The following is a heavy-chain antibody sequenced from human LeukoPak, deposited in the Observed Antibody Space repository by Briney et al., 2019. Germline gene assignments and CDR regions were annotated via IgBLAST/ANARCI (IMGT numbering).Heavy chain of an antibody. D-gene: IGHD2-15*01. CDR2: ISWNSGSV. V-gene: IGHV3-9*01. Sequence: PGGSLRLSCAASGFTFDDYAMHWVRQAPGKGLEWVSGISWNSGSVGYADSVKGRFTISRDNAKNSLYLQMNSLRAEDTALYYCAKDSCSGGSCFTDYWGQGTLVTVSS. J-gene: IGHJ4*02. CDR1: GFTFDDYA. CDR3: AKDSCSGGSCFTDY.